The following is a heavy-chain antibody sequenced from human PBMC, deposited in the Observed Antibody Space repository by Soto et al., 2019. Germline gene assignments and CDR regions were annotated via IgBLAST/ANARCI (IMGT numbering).Heavy chain of an antibody. CDR2: MNPNSGNT. CDR1: GFTFTIYD. V-gene: IGHV1-8*01. CDR3: AREANSGSSDY. J-gene: IGHJ4*02. Sequence: QVQLGQSGAEVKKPGASVKVSCKASGFTFTIYDINWVRQATGKGLGWMGWMNPNSGNTGYAQKFQGRVTMTRKSSISTAYMELNRLRSEDTAVYYCAREANSGSSDYWGQGTPVTFSS. D-gene: IGHD1-26*01.